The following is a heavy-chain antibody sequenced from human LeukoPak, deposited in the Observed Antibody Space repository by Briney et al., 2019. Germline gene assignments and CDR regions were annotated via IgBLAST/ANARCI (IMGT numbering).Heavy chain of an antibody. Sequence: GGSLRLSCAASGFTFSNSGIHWVRQAPGKGLEWVAFIRYDAINIYYADSVKGRFTISSDNSKNTLYLQMNSLRPEDTAAYYCVKGAVSRPFDSWGQGTLVTVSS. CDR3: VKGAVSRPFDS. D-gene: IGHD3-16*01. CDR2: IRYDAINI. J-gene: IGHJ4*02. CDR1: GFTFSNSG. V-gene: IGHV3-30*02.